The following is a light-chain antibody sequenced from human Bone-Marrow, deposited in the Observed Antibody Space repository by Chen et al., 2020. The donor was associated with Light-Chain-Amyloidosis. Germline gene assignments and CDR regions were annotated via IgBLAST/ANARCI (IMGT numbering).Light chain of an antibody. CDR3: QQYGTSPLT. V-gene: IGKV3-20*01. J-gene: IGKJ4*01. Sequence: EIVFTQSPGNLSLSPGEGDNLSCRASQTISSNYLTWYQQKFGQAPRLLIYGSSSRATGIPDRFTGSVSGTDFTLTINRQEPEDFAMYYCQQYGTSPLTFGGGTKVEIK. CDR2: GSS. CDR1: QTISSNY.